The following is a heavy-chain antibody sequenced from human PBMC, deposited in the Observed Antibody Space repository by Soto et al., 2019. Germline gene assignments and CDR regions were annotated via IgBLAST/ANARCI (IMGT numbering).Heavy chain of an antibody. D-gene: IGHD1-7*01. V-gene: IGHV3-30*18. Sequence: PGGSIRLSCAASGFTIRSYGMHWVSKDPGKGLEWVAVISYDGSNKYYADSVKGRFTISRDNSKNTLYLQMNSLRAEDTAVYYCAKGLRITGTTRRTYYYYYGMDVWGQGTTVTGSS. CDR3: AKGLRITGTTRRTYYYYYGMDV. CDR2: ISYDGSNK. CDR1: GFTIRSYG. J-gene: IGHJ6*02.